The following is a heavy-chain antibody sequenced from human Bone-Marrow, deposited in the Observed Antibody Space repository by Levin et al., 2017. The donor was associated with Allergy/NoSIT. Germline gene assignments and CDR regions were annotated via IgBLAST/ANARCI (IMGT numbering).Heavy chain of an antibody. CDR1: RFTFSSYS. CDR3: ARCLHAVVLAIDAFDI. D-gene: IGHD5-24*01. CDR2: ISGSGATT. Sequence: GGSLRLSCAASRFTFSSYSMNWVRQAPGKGLEWVSGISGSGATTYYADSVKGRFTISRDNSKKTPYMQMNSLRADDTAVYYWARCLHAVVLAIDAFDIWGQGTIVTVSS. V-gene: IGHV3-23*01. J-gene: IGHJ3*02.